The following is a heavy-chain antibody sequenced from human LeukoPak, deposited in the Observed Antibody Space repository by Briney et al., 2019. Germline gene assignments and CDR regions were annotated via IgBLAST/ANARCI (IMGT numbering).Heavy chain of an antibody. CDR1: GFTCRNYW. CDR3: ARVRGRSTNSDFDL. Sequence: GGSLRLSCGASGFTCRNYWMSWVRQAPGKGLERVAHTSQDESEKDYVDSVKGRFTISRDNDKNSLYLQMNSLRAEDTAVYYCARVRGRSTNSDFDLWGPGTLVTVSS. D-gene: IGHD1-1*01. CDR2: TSQDESEK. J-gene: IGHJ4*02. V-gene: IGHV3-7*05.